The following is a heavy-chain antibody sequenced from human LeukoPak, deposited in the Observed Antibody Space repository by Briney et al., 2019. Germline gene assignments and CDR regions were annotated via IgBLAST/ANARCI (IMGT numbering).Heavy chain of an antibody. J-gene: IGHJ3*02. V-gene: IGHV4-30-4*01. Sequence: SETLSLTCTVSGGSISSGDYYWSWIRQPPGEGLEWIGYIYYSGSTYYNPSLKSRVTISVDTSKNQYSLKLSSVTAADTAVYYCAKVQNDAFDIWGQGTMVTVSS. CDR3: AKVQNDAFDI. CDR2: IYYSGST. CDR1: GGSISSGDYY.